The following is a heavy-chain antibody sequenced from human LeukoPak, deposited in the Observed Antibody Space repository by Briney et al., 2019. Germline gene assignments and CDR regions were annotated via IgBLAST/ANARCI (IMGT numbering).Heavy chain of an antibody. D-gene: IGHD3-10*01. Sequence: TGGSLRLSCAASGFTFASYAMNWVRQAPGQGLEWVSAISGSGGSTYYADSVKGRFTISRDNSKNTLYLQMNSLRAEDSAVYYCAKDLREGRPFDFDYWGHGTLVTVSS. J-gene: IGHJ4*01. CDR1: GFTFASYA. CDR3: AKDLREGRPFDFDY. V-gene: IGHV3-23*01. CDR2: ISGSGGST.